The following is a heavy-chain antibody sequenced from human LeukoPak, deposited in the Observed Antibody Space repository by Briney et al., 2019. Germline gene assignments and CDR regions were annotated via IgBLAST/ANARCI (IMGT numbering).Heavy chain of an antibody. D-gene: IGHD5-18*01. J-gene: IGHJ4*02. Sequence: PSETLSLTCTVSGGSISSGDYYWSWIRQPPGKGLERLGYIYYSGSTYYNPSLKSRVTISVDTSKNQFSLKLSSVTAADTAVYYCTRGDTAMAPIDYWGQGTLVTVSS. CDR1: GGSISSGDYY. CDR2: IYYSGST. CDR3: TRGDTAMAPIDY. V-gene: IGHV4-30-4*01.